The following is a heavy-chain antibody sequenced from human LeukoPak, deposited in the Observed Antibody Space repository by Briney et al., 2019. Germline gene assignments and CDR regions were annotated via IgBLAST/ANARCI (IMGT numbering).Heavy chain of an antibody. CDR2: IYYSGST. Sequence: PSQTLSLTCTVSGGSISSGDYYWSWIRQPPGKGLEWIGYIYYSGSTNYNPSLKSRVTISVDTSKNQFSLKLSSVTAADTAVYYCARCTGYQLLEGYYYYMDVWGKGTTVTVSS. V-gene: IGHV4-61*08. CDR3: ARCTGYQLLEGYYYYMDV. J-gene: IGHJ6*03. CDR1: GGSISSGDYY. D-gene: IGHD2-2*01.